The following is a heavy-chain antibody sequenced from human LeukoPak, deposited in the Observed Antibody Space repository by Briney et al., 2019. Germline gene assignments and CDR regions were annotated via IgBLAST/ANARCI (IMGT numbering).Heavy chain of an antibody. CDR3: ARDQYSGSYYPVDY. CDR1: GYTFTSYG. J-gene: IGHJ4*02. Sequence: APVKVSCKASGYTFTSYGISWVRQAPGQGLEWMGWISAYNGNTNYAQKLQGRVTMTTDTSTSTAYMELRSLRSDDTAVYYCARDQYSGSYYPVDYWGQGTLVTVSS. V-gene: IGHV1-18*01. CDR2: ISAYNGNT. D-gene: IGHD3-10*01.